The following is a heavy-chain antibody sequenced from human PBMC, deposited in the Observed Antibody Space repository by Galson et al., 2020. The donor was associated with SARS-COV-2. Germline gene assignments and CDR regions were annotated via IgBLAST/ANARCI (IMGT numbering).Heavy chain of an antibody. V-gene: IGHV4-31*03. D-gene: IGHD3-10*01. CDR2: TYYSAST. CDR3: ARDKGDMVRGIYYYYGMDV. J-gene: IGHJ6*02. CDR1: GGSISSGGYY. Sequence: SETLTLTCTFPGGSISSGGYYWSWKRQHPGKGLDWIGYTYYSASTYYNPSLNSRVTITVHPSKNQFSLKLSSVTAADTAVYYCARDKGDMVRGIYYYYGMDVWGQGTTVTVSS.